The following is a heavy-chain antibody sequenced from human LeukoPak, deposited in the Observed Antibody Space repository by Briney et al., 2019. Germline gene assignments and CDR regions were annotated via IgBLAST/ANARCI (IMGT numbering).Heavy chain of an antibody. J-gene: IGHJ5*02. CDR1: GGSISSSNW. Sequence: SGTLSLTCAVSGGSISSSNWWSWVCQPPGKGLEWIGEIYHSGSTNYNPSLKSRVTISVDKSKNQFSLKLSSVTAADTAVYYCARVAKDIVVVPAAFNWFDPWGQGTLVTVSS. V-gene: IGHV4-4*02. D-gene: IGHD2-2*01. CDR3: ARVAKDIVVVPAAFNWFDP. CDR2: IYHSGST.